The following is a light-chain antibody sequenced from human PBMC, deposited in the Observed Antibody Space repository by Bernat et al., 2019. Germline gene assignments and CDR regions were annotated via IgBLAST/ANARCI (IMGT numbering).Light chain of an antibody. Sequence: EIVLTQSPEALSLSPGESATLSCRASQSVSSNYLAWYQQKPGQAPRLLIYGASIRATGIPDRFSGSGSGADFTLTIGRLEPEDFAVYYCQQYGSLYTFGQGTKVEI. CDR1: QSVSSNY. V-gene: IGKV3-20*01. J-gene: IGKJ2*01. CDR2: GAS. CDR3: QQYGSLYT.